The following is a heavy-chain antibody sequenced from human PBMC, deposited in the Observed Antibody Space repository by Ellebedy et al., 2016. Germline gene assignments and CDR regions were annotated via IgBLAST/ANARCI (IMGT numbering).Heavy chain of an antibody. CDR2: IYYSWST. J-gene: IGHJ2*01. V-gene: IGHV4-59*01. Sequence: SETLSLTCTVSDGSISSYYWSWIRQPPGKGLEWTGYIYYSWSTNYNPSLKSRVTISVDTSKNQFSLNLSSMTAADTAVYYCARSGYQIAYWYFGLWGRGTLVTVSS. CDR1: DGSISSYY. D-gene: IGHD5-12*01. CDR3: ARSGYQIAYWYFGL.